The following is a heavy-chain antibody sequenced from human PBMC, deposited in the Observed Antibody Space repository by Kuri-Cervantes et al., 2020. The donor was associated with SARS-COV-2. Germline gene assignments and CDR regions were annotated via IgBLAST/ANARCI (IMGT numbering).Heavy chain of an antibody. CDR2: ISYDGSNK. CDR1: GFTFSSYG. Sequence: GESLKISCAASGFTFSSYGMHAVRQAPGKGLEWVAVISYDGSNKYYADSVKGRFTISRDNSKNTLYLQMNSLRAEDTAVYYCAKDGYCSSTSCYALDYWGQGTLVTVSS. D-gene: IGHD2-2*03. V-gene: IGHV3-30*18. CDR3: AKDGYCSSTSCYALDY. J-gene: IGHJ4*02.